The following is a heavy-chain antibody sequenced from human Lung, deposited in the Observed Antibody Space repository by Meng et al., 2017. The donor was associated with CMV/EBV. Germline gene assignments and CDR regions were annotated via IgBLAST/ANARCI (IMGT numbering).Heavy chain of an antibody. V-gene: IGHV1-69*02. CDR2: VTPIVGIP. D-gene: IGHD2-2*01. Sequence: SVXVSXXTSGGTFSDYTISWVRQAPGQGLEWMGRVTPIVGIPRYAQIFQDRVTITADKFTSTTYMELTGLTSTDTAVYYCATSQCSSANCRDAYNWFNAWGQGNXV. J-gene: IGHJ5*02. CDR1: GGTFSDYT. CDR3: ATSQCSSANCRDAYNWFNA.